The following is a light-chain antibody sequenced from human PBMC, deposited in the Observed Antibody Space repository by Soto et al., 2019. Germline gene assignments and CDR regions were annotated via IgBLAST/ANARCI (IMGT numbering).Light chain of an antibody. V-gene: IGLV2-14*01. CDR1: SSDVGGYDY. J-gene: IGLJ3*02. Sequence: QSALTQPASMSGSPGQSITISCTGTSSDVGGYDYVSWYQQLPGKAPKLMIYEVVGRPSGVSNRFSGSKSGNTASLTISGLQVEDEAEYYCVSYTSSNTWVFGGGTQLTVL. CDR2: EVV. CDR3: VSYTSSNTWV.